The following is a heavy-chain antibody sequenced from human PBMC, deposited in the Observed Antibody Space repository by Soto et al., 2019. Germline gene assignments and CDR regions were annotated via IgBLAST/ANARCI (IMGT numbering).Heavy chain of an antibody. J-gene: IGHJ4*02. Sequence: QGQLVQSGAEVKKPGASVKVSCKTSGYTFTDHGINWVRQAPGQGLEWMGWISTKSGNRNYAPKMQGRVTLSTDTSTSTAHMEVASLRPDDTAVYYCAVLTGYYIDYWGQGTLVTVSS. CDR2: ISTKSGNR. CDR3: AVLTGYYIDY. V-gene: IGHV1-18*01. D-gene: IGHD3-9*01. CDR1: GYTFTDHG.